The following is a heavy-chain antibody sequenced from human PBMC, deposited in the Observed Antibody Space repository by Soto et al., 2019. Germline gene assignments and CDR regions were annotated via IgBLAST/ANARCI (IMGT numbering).Heavy chain of an antibody. Sequence: GGSLRLSCAASGFTFSSYAMSWVRQAPGKGLEWVSAISGSGGSTYYADSVKGRFTISRDNSKNTLYLQMNSLRAEDTAVYYCAKDRGSSWYERSYDAFDIWGQGTMVTVSS. CDR1: GFTFSSYA. CDR3: AKDRGSSWYERSYDAFDI. D-gene: IGHD6-13*01. CDR2: ISGSGGST. J-gene: IGHJ3*02. V-gene: IGHV3-23*01.